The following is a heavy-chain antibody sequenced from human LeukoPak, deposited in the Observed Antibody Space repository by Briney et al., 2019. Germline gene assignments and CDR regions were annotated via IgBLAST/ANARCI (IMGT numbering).Heavy chain of an antibody. J-gene: IGHJ4*02. CDR2: ISYDGSNK. CDR1: GFTFSSYS. Sequence: GGSLRLSCAASGFTFSSYSMNWVRQAPGKGLEWVAVISYDGSNKYYADSVKGRFTISRDNSKNTLYLQMNSLRAEDTAVYYCAKEGAVAGTHFDYWGQGTLVTVSS. CDR3: AKEGAVAGTHFDY. D-gene: IGHD6-19*01. V-gene: IGHV3-30*18.